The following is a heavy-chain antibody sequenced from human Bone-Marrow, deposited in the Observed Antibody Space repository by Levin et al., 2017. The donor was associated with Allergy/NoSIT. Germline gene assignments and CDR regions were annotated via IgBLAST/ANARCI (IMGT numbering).Heavy chain of an antibody. J-gene: IGHJ4*02. Sequence: QSGGSMRLSCAASGFNVSTNSMTWVRQAPGLGLEFVSFIYTGGKTYYADSVKGRFTISRDNSKNTVYLQMRSLRAEDTAYYYCASRRNGLGGGWFLGFWGQGILVTVSS. D-gene: IGHD6-19*01. V-gene: IGHV3-53*01. CDR3: ASRRNGLGGGWFLGF. CDR2: IYTGGKT. CDR1: GFNVSTNS.